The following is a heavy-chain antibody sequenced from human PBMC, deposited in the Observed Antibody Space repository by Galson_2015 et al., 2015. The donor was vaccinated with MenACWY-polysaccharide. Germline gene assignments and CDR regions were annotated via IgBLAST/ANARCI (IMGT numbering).Heavy chain of an antibody. J-gene: IGHJ4*02. CDR3: ARDLGIAAAGNSFDY. Sequence: VSCKASGYTFTSYGISWVRQAPGQGLEWMGWISAYNGNTNYAQKLQGRVTMTTDTSTTTAYMELRSLRSDDTAVYYCARDLGIAAAGNSFDYWGQGTLVTVSS. D-gene: IGHD6-13*01. V-gene: IGHV1-18*01. CDR1: GYTFTSYG. CDR2: ISAYNGNT.